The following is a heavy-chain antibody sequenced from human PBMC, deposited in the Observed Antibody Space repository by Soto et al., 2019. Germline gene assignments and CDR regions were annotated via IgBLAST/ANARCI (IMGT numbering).Heavy chain of an antibody. J-gene: IGHJ6*02. CDR1: GFTFSGYA. Sequence: AESLIVSCAASGFTFSGYAVTWVRQAPGKGLEWVSTISGSGTSTYYADSVKGRFTISRDNAKNSLYLQMNSLRAEDTAVYYCAREVGVVYGMDVWGQGTTVTVSS. V-gene: IGHV3-23*01. D-gene: IGHD1-26*01. CDR2: ISGSGTST. CDR3: AREVGVVYGMDV.